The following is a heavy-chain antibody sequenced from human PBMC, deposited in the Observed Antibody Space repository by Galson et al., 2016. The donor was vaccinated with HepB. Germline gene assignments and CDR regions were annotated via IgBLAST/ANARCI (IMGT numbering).Heavy chain of an antibody. CDR2: IRSRSYGWTT. V-gene: IGHV3-49*03. J-gene: IGHJ3*01. CDR3: ARDYIAEGAFDV. D-gene: IGHD6-13*01. Sequence: SLRLSCAGSGFSFGDYSISWFRQAPGKGLEWVSFIRSRSYGWTTEYASSVKDRFTISRENSNNIAYLQMNSLQTEDTALYYCARDYIAEGAFDVWGQGTMVTVSS. CDR1: GFSFGDYS.